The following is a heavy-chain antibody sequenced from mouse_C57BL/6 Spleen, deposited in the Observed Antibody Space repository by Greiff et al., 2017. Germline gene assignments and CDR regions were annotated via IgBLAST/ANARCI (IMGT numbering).Heavy chain of an antibody. J-gene: IGHJ1*03. Sequence: QVQLQQPGTELVKPGASVKLSCKASGYTFTSYWMHWVKQRPGQGLEWIGKINPSNGGTNYNEKFKSKATLTVDKSSSTAYMQLSSLTSEDSAVDYCARDGTTGYVDVWGTGTTVTVSS. D-gene: IGHD1-1*01. CDR2: INPSNGGT. CDR3: ARDGTTGYVDV. V-gene: IGHV1-53*01. CDR1: GYTFTSYW.